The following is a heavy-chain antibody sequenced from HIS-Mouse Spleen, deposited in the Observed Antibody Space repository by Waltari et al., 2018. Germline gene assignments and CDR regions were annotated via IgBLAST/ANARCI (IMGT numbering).Heavy chain of an antibody. CDR1: GFTFSNAW. CDR3: TTDHFPPRNIAAAGNPG. J-gene: IGHJ4*02. Sequence: EVQLVESGGGLVKPGGSLRLSCAASGFTFSNAWMSWVRQAPGKGREWVGRIKSKTDGGTTDYAAPVKGRFTISRDDSKNTLYLQMNSLKTEDTAVYYCTTDHFPPRNIAAAGNPGGGQGTLVTVSS. D-gene: IGHD6-13*01. V-gene: IGHV3-15*01. CDR2: IKSKTDGGTT.